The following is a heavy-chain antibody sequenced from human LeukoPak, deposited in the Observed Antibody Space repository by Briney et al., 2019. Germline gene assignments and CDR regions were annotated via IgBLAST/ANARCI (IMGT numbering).Heavy chain of an antibody. V-gene: IGHV4-39*07. CDR3: ARVNTLIRGIGWFDP. D-gene: IGHD3-10*01. CDR1: GGSISSSSYY. Sequence: SETLSLTCNVSGGSISSSSYYWGWIRQPPGKGLELIGNIYYSGTTYYNPSLKSRVTISVDTSKNQSSLKLSSVTAADTAVYYCARVNTLIRGIGWFDPWGQGILVTVSS. CDR2: IYYSGTT. J-gene: IGHJ5*02.